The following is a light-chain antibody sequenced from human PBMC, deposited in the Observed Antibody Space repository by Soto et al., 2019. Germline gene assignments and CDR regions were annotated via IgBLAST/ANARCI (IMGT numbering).Light chain of an antibody. CDR1: SSNIGNNY. CDR3: GTWDSSLSAVV. Sequence: QSVLTQPPSVSAAPGQKVTISCSGSSSNIGNNYVSWYQHLTGTAPKFLIYDNNKRPSGIPDRFSGSKSGTSATLGITGLQTGDEADYYCGTWDSSLSAVVFGGGTQLTVL. CDR2: DNN. J-gene: IGLJ7*01. V-gene: IGLV1-51*01.